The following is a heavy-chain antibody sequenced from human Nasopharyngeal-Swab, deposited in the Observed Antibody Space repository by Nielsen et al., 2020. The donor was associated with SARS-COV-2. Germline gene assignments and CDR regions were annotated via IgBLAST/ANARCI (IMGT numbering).Heavy chain of an antibody. V-gene: IGHV3-48*03. CDR3: AGSTTVRSWNYYGMDV. CDR2: ISSSGSTI. J-gene: IGHJ6*02. D-gene: IGHD4-17*01. Sequence: VRQAPGKGLEWVSYISSSGSTIYYADSVEGRFTISRDNAKNSLYLRMNSLRAEDTAVYYCAGSTTVRSWNYYGMDVWGQGTTVTVSS.